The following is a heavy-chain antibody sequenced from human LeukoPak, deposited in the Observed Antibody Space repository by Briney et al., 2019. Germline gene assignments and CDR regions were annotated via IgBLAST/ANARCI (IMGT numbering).Heavy chain of an antibody. CDR3: ARHGVRGVTTFDY. D-gene: IGHD3-10*01. CDR2: IYYSGST. Sequence: SETLSLTCTVSGGSISSSSYYWGWIRQPPGKGLEWIGSIYYSGSTYYNPSLKSRVTISVDTSKNQFSLKLSSVTAADTAVYYWARHGVRGVTTFDYWGQGTLVTVSS. V-gene: IGHV4-39*01. J-gene: IGHJ4*02. CDR1: GGSISSSSYY.